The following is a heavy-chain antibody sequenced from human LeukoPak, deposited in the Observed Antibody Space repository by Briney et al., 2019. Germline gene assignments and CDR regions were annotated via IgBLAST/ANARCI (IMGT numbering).Heavy chain of an antibody. CDR2: IISGSTYI. V-gene: IGHV3-21*04. CDR3: AKDSHYVWGSYRYRMSSIESSFDY. J-gene: IGHJ4*02. Sequence: GGSLRLSCAASAFTFSSYSMHCVRQAPGKGLEWVSSIISGSTYIYFADSVKGRFTISRDNSKNTLYLQMNSLRAEDTAVYYCAKDSHYVWGSYRYRMSSIESSFDYWGQGTLVTVSS. D-gene: IGHD3-16*02. CDR1: AFTFSSYS.